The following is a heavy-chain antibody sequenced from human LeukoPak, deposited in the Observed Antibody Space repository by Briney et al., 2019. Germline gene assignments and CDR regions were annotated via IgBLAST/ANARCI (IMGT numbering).Heavy chain of an antibody. Sequence: SETLSLTCTVSGYSISSSYYWSWIRQPPGKGLEWIGYIYYSGSTNYNPSLKSRVTISVDTSKNQFSLKLSSVTAADTAVYYCAGSDTAMVFFWFDPWGQGTLVTVSS. CDR3: AGSDTAMVFFWFDP. D-gene: IGHD5-18*01. CDR1: GYSISSSYY. J-gene: IGHJ5*02. V-gene: IGHV4-61*01. CDR2: IYYSGST.